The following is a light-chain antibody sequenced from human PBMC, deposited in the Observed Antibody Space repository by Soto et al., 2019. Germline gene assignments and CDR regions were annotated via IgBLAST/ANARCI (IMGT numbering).Light chain of an antibody. CDR2: EVS. CDR1: SSDVGGYNY. Sequence: QSVLTQPPSASGSPGQSVTISCTGTSSDVGGYNYVSWYQQHPGKAPKLMISEVSKRPSGVPDRFSGSKSGNTASLTVSGLQAEDEPDYYFSSFAGNNNLVFGGGTKLTVL. CDR3: SSFAGNNNLV. V-gene: IGLV2-8*01. J-gene: IGLJ2*01.